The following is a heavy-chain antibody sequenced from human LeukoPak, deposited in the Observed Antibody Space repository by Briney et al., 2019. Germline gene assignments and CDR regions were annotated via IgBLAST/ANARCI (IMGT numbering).Heavy chain of an antibody. CDR1: GYSINNSYY. CDR3: ARGGRWELLSALFDP. D-gene: IGHD1-26*01. Sequence: SETLSLTCTVSGYSINNSYYWDWIRQPPGKGLEFIASIHHSGTTYYNPALKSRVTISVDTSKNQFSLKLSSVTAADTAVYYCARGGRWELLSALFDPWGQGTLVTVSS. J-gene: IGHJ5*02. V-gene: IGHV4-38-2*02. CDR2: IHHSGTT.